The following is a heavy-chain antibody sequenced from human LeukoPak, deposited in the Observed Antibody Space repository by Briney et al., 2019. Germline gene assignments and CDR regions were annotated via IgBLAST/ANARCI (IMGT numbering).Heavy chain of an antibody. CDR2: IYYSGST. CDR1: GVSISTYY. D-gene: IGHD5-24*01. CDR3: ARRDGYNSYYFDY. J-gene: IGHJ4*02. V-gene: IGHV4-59*01. Sequence: PSETLSLTCTVSGVSISTYYWSWIRQPPGKGLEWIGYIYYSGSTNYNPSLKSRVTISVDTSKNQFSLKLSSVTAADTAVYYCARRDGYNSYYFDYWGQGTPVTVSS.